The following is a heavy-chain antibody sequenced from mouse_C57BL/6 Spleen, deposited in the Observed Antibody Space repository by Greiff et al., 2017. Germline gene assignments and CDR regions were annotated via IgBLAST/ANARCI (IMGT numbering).Heavy chain of an antibody. D-gene: IGHD2-4*01. CDR2: IDPSDSET. CDR3: ARGGGYDYDESWFAY. J-gene: IGHJ3*01. CDR1: GYTFTSYW. V-gene: IGHV1-52*01. Sequence: QVQLQQPGAELVRPGSSVKLSCKASGYTFTSYWMHWVKQRPIQGLEWIGNIDPSDSETHYTQKFKDKATLAVDKSSSTAYMHLSSLTAEDSAVYYCARGGGYDYDESWFAYWGPGTLVTVSA.